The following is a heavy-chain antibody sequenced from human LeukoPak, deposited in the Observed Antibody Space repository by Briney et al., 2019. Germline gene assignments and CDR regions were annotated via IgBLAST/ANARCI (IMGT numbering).Heavy chain of an antibody. CDR1: GGSVSSGSYY. D-gene: IGHD5-18*01. CDR3: ARDSALWRPDYYYGMDV. V-gene: IGHV4-61*01. J-gene: IGHJ6*02. CDR2: IYYSGST. Sequence: SQTLSLTCTVSGGSVSSGSYYWSWIRQPPGKGLEWIGYIYYSGSTNYNPSLKSRVTISVDTSKNQFSLKLSSVTAADTAVYYCARDSALWRPDYYYGMDVWGQGTTVTVSS.